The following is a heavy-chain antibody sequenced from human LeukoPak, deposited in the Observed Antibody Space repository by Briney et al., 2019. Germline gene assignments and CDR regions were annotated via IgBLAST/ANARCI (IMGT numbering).Heavy chain of an antibody. CDR3: ARVAAAGTKWYFDY. CDR1: DYSISSGYY. Sequence: SETLSLTCTVSDYSISSGYYWGWIRRPPGKGLEWIGSIYLSGSTYYNPSLKSRVTISVDTSKNQFSLKLSSVTAADTAVYYCARVAAAGTKWYFDYWGQGTLVTVSS. D-gene: IGHD6-13*01. J-gene: IGHJ4*02. V-gene: IGHV4-38-2*02. CDR2: IYLSGST.